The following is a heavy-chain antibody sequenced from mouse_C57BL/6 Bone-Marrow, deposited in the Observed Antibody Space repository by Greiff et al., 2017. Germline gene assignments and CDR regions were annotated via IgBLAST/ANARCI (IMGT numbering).Heavy chain of an antibody. J-gene: IGHJ3*02. V-gene: IGHV5-4*01. D-gene: IGHD4-1*01. CDR1: GFTFSSYA. Sequence: EVQRVESGGGLVKPGGSLKLSCAASGFTFSSYAMSWVRQTPEKRLEWVATISDGGSYTYYPDNVKGRFTISRDNAKNNLYLQMSHRKSEDTAMYYCDRDRTGPLGYWGQGTLVTVSA. CDR2: ISDGGSYT. CDR3: DRDRTGPLGY.